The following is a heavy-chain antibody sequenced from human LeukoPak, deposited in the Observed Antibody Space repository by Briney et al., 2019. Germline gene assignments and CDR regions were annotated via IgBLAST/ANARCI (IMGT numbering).Heavy chain of an antibody. CDR3: AKGLAVAGHFDY. J-gene: IGHJ4*02. Sequence: GGSLRLSCAASGFTFRKAWMSWVRQAPGKGLEWVSAISGSGGSTYYADSVKGRFTISRDKSKNTLYLQMNSLRAEDTAVYYCAKGLAVAGHFDYWGQGTLVTVSS. CDR1: GFTFRKAW. V-gene: IGHV3-23*01. D-gene: IGHD6-19*01. CDR2: ISGSGGST.